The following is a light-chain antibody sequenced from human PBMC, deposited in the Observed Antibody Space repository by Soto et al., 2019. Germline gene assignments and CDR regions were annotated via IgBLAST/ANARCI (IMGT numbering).Light chain of an antibody. V-gene: IGKV4-1*01. CDR3: QQYFRTPIT. J-gene: IGKJ4*01. CDR2: WAS. Sequence: DLVITQSPDSLTFSLGFRATINWRSIHSVLYSSNNKNYLAWYQQKAGQPPRLLINWASTRDSGVPDRFSGSGSGTDFTLTISSLQAEDAAVYSCQQYFRTPITFGGGTKVDIK. CDR1: HSVLYSSNNKNY.